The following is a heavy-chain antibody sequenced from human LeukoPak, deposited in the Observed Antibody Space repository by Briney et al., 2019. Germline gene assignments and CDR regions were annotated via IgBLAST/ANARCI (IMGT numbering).Heavy chain of an antibody. CDR3: AKDLSSGTGRGFDY. CDR2: ISVSGNT. D-gene: IGHD3/OR15-3a*01. V-gene: IGHV3-23*01. Sequence: GGSLRLSRAASGFTLSSYAMSWVRQGPGKGLEWVSAISVSGNTYHADSVKGRFTISRDSSKNTLYLQMNSLRAGDAAVYYCAKDLSSGTGRGFDYWGQGTLVTVSS. CDR1: GFTLSSYA. J-gene: IGHJ4*02.